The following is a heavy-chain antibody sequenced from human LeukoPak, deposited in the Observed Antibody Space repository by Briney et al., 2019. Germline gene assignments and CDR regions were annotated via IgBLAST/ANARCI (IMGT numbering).Heavy chain of an antibody. J-gene: IGHJ3*01. CDR3: VKDKGYCRGTSCYHSAFDV. V-gene: IGHV3-30*18. CDR1: GFDFSIYV. Sequence: GTSLRLSCAASGFDFSIYVMHWVRQAPGKGLEWVAVIADDGGHIYYGDSVKGRFTISRDNSQSTMYLQMNSLRPEDTALYHCVKDKGYCRGTSCYHSAFDVWGQGTMVAVSS. CDR2: IADDGGHI. D-gene: IGHD2-2*01.